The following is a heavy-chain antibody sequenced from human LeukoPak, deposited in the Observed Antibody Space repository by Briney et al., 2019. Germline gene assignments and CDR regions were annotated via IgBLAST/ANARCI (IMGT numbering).Heavy chain of an antibody. D-gene: IGHD7-27*01. V-gene: IGHV4-38-2*02. CDR2: THHSGAT. CDR3: TREVWGSTFPDY. Sequence: KPSETLSLTCSASGYSISSGYFWGWIRQPPGKGPEWIATTHHSGATYYNPSLKSRVTLSVDTSKNQVSLKMTSVTAADTAVYYCTREVWGSTFPDYWGQGTLVTVSS. CDR1: GYSISSGYF. J-gene: IGHJ4*02.